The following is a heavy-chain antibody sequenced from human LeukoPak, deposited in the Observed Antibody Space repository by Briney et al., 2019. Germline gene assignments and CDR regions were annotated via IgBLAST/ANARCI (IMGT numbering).Heavy chain of an antibody. CDR1: GLTFSGYW. D-gene: IGHD1-26*01. CDR3: ARGSGSSNDY. V-gene: IGHV3-7*01. CDR2: IKYDGSEK. J-gene: IGHJ4*02. Sequence: PGGSLRLSCAASGLTFSGYWMSWVRQAPGKGLEWVANIKYDGSEKYYVDSVKGRFTISRDNARNSLYLQMNSLRAEDTAVYYCARGSGSSNDYWGQGILVTVSS.